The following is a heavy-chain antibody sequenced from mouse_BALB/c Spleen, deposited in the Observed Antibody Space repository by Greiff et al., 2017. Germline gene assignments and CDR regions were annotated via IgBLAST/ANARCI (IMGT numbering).Heavy chain of an antibody. D-gene: IGHD1-2*01. V-gene: IGHV14-3*02. Sequence: VQLQQSGAGLVKPGASVKLSCTASGFTITDTYMHWVKQRPEQGLEWIGRIDPANGNTKYDPKFQGKATITADTSSNTAYLQLSSLTSEDTAVYYCARATATGDDYWGQGTTLTVSS. CDR3: ARATATGDDY. CDR2: IDPANGNT. J-gene: IGHJ2*01. CDR1: GFTITDTY.